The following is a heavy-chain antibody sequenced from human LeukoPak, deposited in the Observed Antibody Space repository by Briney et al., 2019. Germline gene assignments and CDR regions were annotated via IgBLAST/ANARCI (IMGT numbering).Heavy chain of an antibody. Sequence: SGTLSLTCAVSGGSIGSSNWWSWVRQPPGKGLEWIGEIYYSGNTNYNPSLKSRVTISIDKSKNQFSLKLNSVTPEDTAVYYCARFWDRQQLDAFDIWGQGTMVTVSS. J-gene: IGHJ3*02. CDR3: ARFWDRQQLDAFDI. CDR1: GGSIGSSNW. V-gene: IGHV4-4*02. CDR2: IYYSGNT. D-gene: IGHD6-13*01.